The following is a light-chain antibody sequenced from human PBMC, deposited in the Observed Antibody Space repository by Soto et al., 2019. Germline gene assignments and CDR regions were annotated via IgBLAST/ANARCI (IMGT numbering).Light chain of an antibody. CDR1: QTVSDNF. Sequence: EIGLTQSPGTLSLSPGEIATLSCRASQTVSDNFLAWYQHKPGHAPRLLMYGASRRATAIPDRFSGSGSGTDFPLTIYRLESEDFALYYCQQYGTSPLTFGGGTKVEIK. V-gene: IGKV3-20*01. CDR2: GAS. CDR3: QQYGTSPLT. J-gene: IGKJ4*01.